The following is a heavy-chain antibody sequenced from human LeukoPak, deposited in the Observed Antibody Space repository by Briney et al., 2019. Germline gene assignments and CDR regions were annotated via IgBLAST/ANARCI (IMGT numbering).Heavy chain of an antibody. V-gene: IGHV3-30-3*01. CDR2: ISYDGSNK. D-gene: IGHD5-18*01. CDR3: ARDRIQLWFLFDY. Sequence: GGSLRLSCAASGFTFSSYAMHWVRQAPGKGLEWVAVISYDGSNKYYADSVKDRFTISRDNSKNTLYLQMNSLRAEDTAVYYCARDRIQLWFLFDYWGQGTLVTVSS. J-gene: IGHJ4*02. CDR1: GFTFSSYA.